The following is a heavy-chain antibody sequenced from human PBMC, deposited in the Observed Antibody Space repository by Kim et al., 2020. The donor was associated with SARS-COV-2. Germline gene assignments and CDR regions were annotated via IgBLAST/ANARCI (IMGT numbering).Heavy chain of an antibody. V-gene: IGHV1-46*01. Sequence: ASVKVSCKASGYIFTKYYMHWVRQAPGQGLEWMGKISPGSGSTRYAQKFQDRVTMTRDTSTSTVYMELSSLRSEDTAVYFCAREYYYDQSGQFDHWCQGT. J-gene: IGHJ4*02. CDR3: AREYYYDQSGQFDH. D-gene: IGHD3-22*01. CDR1: GYIFTKYY. CDR2: ISPGSGST.